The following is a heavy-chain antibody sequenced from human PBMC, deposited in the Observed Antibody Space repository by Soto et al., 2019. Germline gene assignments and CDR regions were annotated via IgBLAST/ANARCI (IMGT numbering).Heavy chain of an antibody. CDR1: GGSISSGGYY. D-gene: IGHD3-22*01. CDR3: ARVWDSSGPNFDY. V-gene: IGHV4-31*03. CDR2: IYYSGST. Sequence: QVQLQESGPGLVKPSQTLSLTCTVSGGSISSGGYYWSWIRQHPGKGLEWIGYIYYSGSTYYNSSLKSRVTISVDTSKNQFTLKLTSVTAADTAVYYCARVWDSSGPNFDYWGQGTLVTVSS. J-gene: IGHJ4*02.